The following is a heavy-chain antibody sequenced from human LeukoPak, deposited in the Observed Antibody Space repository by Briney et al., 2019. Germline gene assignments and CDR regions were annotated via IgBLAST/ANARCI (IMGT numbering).Heavy chain of an antibody. D-gene: IGHD3-22*01. CDR3: ARDKTPTYYYDSSGYLFDY. V-gene: IGHV1-69*13. CDR2: IIPIFGTA. Sequence: ASVKVSCKASGGTFSSYAISWVRQAPGQGLEWMGGIIPIFGTANYAQKFQGRVTITADESTSTAYMELSSLRSEDTAVYYCARDKTPTYYYDSSGYLFDYWGQGTLVTVSS. CDR1: GGTFSSYA. J-gene: IGHJ4*02.